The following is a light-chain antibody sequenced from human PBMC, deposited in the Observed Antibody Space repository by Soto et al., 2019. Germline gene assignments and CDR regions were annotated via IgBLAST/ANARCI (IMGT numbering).Light chain of an antibody. V-gene: IGLV2-14*01. Sequence: QSALTQPASVSGSPGQSITISCTGTSSDVGGYNYVSWYQHHPGKAPKLMIYEVSNRPSGVSHRFSGSKSGNTASLTISGLQAEDEADYYCSPYTSSSPYVFGTGTKVTV. J-gene: IGLJ1*01. CDR2: EVS. CDR1: SSDVGGYNY. CDR3: SPYTSSSPYV.